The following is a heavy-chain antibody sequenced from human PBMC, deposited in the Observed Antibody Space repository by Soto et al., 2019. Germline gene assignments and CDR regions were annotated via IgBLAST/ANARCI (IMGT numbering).Heavy chain of an antibody. CDR1: GYSFTSYW. CDR3: AVTPGKAAVYRMDV. Sequence: GESLKISCNGSGYSFTSYWSSWVRQMPGKGLEGVGSIYPSDSYTNYSPSFQGNVTISADKTISTAYLQWSSLKDSDTDMYYCAVTPGKAAVYRMDVWGQGTTVTVSS. D-gene: IGHD6-13*01. J-gene: IGHJ6*02. V-gene: IGHV5-10-1*01. CDR2: IYPSDSYT.